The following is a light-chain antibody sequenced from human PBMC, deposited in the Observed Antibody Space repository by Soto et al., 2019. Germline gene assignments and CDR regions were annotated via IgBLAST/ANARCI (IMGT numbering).Light chain of an antibody. V-gene: IGKV3-20*01. J-gene: IGKJ3*01. CDR3: QQYGSSFT. CDR2: GAS. CDR1: QSVSSSY. Sequence: EIVLTQSPGTLSLSPGERATLSCRASQSVSSSYLAWYHQKPGQAPRLLIYGASSRATGIPDRFSGSGSGTGFTLTISRLEPEDFAVYYCQQYGSSFTFGPGTKVDIK.